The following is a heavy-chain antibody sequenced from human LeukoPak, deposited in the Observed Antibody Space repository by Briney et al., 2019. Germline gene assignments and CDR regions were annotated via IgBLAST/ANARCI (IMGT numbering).Heavy chain of an antibody. CDR3: ARMGGYSDYATH. CDR1: GGSISPYY. D-gene: IGHD5-12*01. Sequence: SETLSLTCRVSGGSISPYYWSWIRQPPGKGLEWIGYIYSSGSANYNPSLKSRVTISVDTSKNHFSLKLSSVTAADTAVYYCARMGGYSDYATHWGQGTLVTVSS. J-gene: IGHJ4*02. V-gene: IGHV4-59*08. CDR2: IYSSGSA.